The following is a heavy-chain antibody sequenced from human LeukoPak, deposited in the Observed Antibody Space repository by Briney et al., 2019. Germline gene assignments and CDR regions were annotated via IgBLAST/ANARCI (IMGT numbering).Heavy chain of an antibody. J-gene: IGHJ4*02. V-gene: IGHV3-49*04. D-gene: IGHD3-3*01. Sequence: RPGGSLRLSCAASGFSFSSYWMSWVRQAPGKGLEWVGFIRSKAYGGTTEYAASVKGRFTISRDDSKSIAYLQMNSLKTEDTAVYYCTNALPYDHFYYDFWSGYYPPFDYWGQGTLVTVSS. CDR1: GFSFSSYW. CDR2: IRSKAYGGTT. CDR3: TNALPYDHFYYDFWSGYYPPFDY.